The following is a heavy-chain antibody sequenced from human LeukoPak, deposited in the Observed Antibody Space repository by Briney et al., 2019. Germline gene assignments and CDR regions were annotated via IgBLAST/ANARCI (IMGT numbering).Heavy chain of an antibody. CDR1: GFTFSDYW. Sequence: PGGSLRLSCAASGFTFSDYWLSWVRQAPGKGLEWVANIKEDGSEKYYVESVKGRFTISRDNAKNSLYLQMNSLRAEDTAVYYCAREYYYDSSGYGSFKYWGQGTLVTVSS. D-gene: IGHD3-22*01. V-gene: IGHV3-7*01. CDR3: AREYYYDSSGYGSFKY. CDR2: IKEDGSEK. J-gene: IGHJ4*02.